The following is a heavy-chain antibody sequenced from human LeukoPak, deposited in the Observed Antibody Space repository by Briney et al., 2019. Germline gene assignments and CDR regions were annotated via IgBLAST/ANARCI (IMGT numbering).Heavy chain of an antibody. D-gene: IGHD3-22*01. V-gene: IGHV3-11*04. J-gene: IGHJ4*02. Sequence: GGSLRLSCAASGFPFNNAWMSWIRQAPGKRLEWVSYISSIGSTIYYAESVKGRFTISRDTAKNSLYLQMNSLRAEDTAVYYCAREGIDYDSSGPHYYFDYWGQGTLVTVSS. CDR2: ISSIGSTI. CDR1: GFPFNNAW. CDR3: AREGIDYDSSGPHYYFDY.